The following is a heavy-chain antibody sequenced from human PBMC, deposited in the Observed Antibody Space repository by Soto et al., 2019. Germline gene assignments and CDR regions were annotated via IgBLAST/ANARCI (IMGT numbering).Heavy chain of an antibody. CDR3: ARVGRYCSSTSCPALRLGTNWFDP. V-gene: IGHV5-51*01. Sequence: GESLKISCKGSGYSFTSYWIGWVRQMPGKGLEWMGIIYPGDSDTRYSPSFQGQVTISADKSISTAYLQWSSLKASDTAVYYCARVGRYCSSTSCPALRLGTNWFDPWGQGTLVTVSS. CDR2: IYPGDSDT. D-gene: IGHD2-2*01. CDR1: GYSFTSYW. J-gene: IGHJ5*02.